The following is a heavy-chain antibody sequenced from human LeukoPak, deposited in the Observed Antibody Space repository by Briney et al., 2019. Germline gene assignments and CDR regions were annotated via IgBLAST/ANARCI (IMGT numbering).Heavy chain of an antibody. CDR1: GFTFNNHW. V-gene: IGHV3-74*01. J-gene: IGHJ3*02. Sequence: GGSLRLSCAASGFTFNNHWLHWVRQAPGKGLVWVSRINGDGTSTIYADSVKGRFTISRDNAKNTVYLQMNSLRAEDTAVYYCARTGSGGDLDIWGQGTMVTVSS. D-gene: IGHD2-15*01. CDR3: ARTGSGGDLDI. CDR2: INGDGTST.